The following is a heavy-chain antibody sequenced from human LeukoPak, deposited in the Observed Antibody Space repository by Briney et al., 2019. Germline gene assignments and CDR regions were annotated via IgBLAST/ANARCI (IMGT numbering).Heavy chain of an antibody. CDR1: GFTFGNYG. D-gene: IGHD2-21*01. CDR3: AKAPVTTCRGAYCYPFDY. CDR2: INWNGGST. J-gene: IGHJ4*02. V-gene: IGHV3-20*04. Sequence: GGSLRLSCAASGFTFGNYGMSWVRQAPGKGLEWVSGINWNGGSTGYADSVEGRFTISRDSSKNTLFLQMNRLRPEDAAVYYCAKAPVTTCRGAYCYPFDYWGQGTLVTVSS.